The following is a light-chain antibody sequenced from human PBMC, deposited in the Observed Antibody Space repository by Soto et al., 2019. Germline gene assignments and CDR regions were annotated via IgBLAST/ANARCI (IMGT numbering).Light chain of an antibody. CDR2: GVS. V-gene: IGKV3-15*01. J-gene: IGKJ1*01. CDR3: QQYNRWPLT. Sequence: EIVMTQSPATLSVSPGETATLSCRASQSVAGNLAWYQQKPGQPPRLLIYGVSTRATGVPARFSGSGSETDFSLTISSLQIEDFAVYFCQQYNRWPLTFGQGTKVDIK. CDR1: QSVAGN.